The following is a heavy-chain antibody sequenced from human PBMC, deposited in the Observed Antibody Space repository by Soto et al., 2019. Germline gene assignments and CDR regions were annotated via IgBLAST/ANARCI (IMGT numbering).Heavy chain of an antibody. Sequence: QVQLQEAGPGLVKPSETLSLTCTVSGGSISSYYWSWIRQPPGKGLEWIGYIYYSGSTNYNPSLKTRVTTSVDTSKNQSSMKLSSVTAADTAVYYCARRYGGTFDYLGQGTLVTVSS. D-gene: IGHD2-15*01. V-gene: IGHV4-59*08. J-gene: IGHJ4*02. CDR1: GGSISSYY. CDR3: ARRYGGTFDY. CDR2: IYYSGST.